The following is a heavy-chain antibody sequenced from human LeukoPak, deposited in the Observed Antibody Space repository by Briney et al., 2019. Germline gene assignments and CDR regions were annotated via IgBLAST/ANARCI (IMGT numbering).Heavy chain of an antibody. J-gene: IGHJ4*02. CDR2: INHSEST. D-gene: IGHD3-22*01. CDR3: ARDHYYDSSGCDY. V-gene: IGHV4-34*01. Sequence: SETLSLTCAVYGGSFSTYYWSWIRQPPGKGLEWIGEINHSESTNYNPSLKSRVTISVGTSKNQFSLKLNSVTAADTAVYYCARDHYYDSSGCDYWGQGTLVTVSS. CDR1: GGSFSTYY.